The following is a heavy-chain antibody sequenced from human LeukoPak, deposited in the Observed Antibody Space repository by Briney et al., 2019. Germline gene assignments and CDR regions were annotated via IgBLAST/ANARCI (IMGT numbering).Heavy chain of an antibody. J-gene: IGHJ5*02. CDR1: GGSFSGYY. CDR3: ARRRSPSTMVRGVTGSRWFDP. V-gene: IGHV4-34*01. D-gene: IGHD3-10*01. CDR2: INHSGST. Sequence: SETLSLTCAVYGGSFSGYYWSWIRQPPGKGLEWIGEINHSGSTNYNPSLKSRVTISVDTSKNQFSLKLSSVTAADTAVYYCARRRSPSTMVRGVTGSRWFDPWGQGTLVTVSS.